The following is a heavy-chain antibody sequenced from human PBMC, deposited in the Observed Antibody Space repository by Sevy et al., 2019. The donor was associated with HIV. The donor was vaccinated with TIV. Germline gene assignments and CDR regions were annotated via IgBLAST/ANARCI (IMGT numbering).Heavy chain of an antibody. J-gene: IGHJ4*02. D-gene: IGHD7-27*01. CDR3: ARDSNWGFDY. CDR1: GGSISSGGYY. CDR2: IYYSGST. V-gene: IGHV4-31*03. Sequence: SETLSLTCTVSGGSISSGGYYWSWIRQHPGKGLEWIWYIYYSGSTYYNPSLKSRVTISVDTSKNQFSLKLSSVTAADTAVYYCARDSNWGFDYWGQGTLVTVSS.